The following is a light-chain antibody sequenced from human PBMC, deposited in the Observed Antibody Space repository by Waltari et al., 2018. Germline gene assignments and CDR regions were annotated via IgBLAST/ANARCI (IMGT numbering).Light chain of an antibody. CDR1: SRDVGRDTL. Sequence: QSALTQPASVSGSPGPSNTIPCTGSSRDVGRDTLFSWYQKHPGTAPKLLIYEVTKRPSGVSNRFSGSKSGNTASLTISGLHTEDEADYYCCSYAGSGSFWVFAGGTKLTVL. V-gene: IGLV2-23*02. J-gene: IGLJ3*02. CDR2: EVT. CDR3: CSYAGSGSFWV.